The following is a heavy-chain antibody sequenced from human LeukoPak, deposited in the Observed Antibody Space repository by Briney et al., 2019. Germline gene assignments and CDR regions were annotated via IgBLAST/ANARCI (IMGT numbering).Heavy chain of an antibody. CDR1: GFTFRNFW. Sequence: GGSLRLSCAASGFTFRNFWMNWVRQAPGKRLEWVANIKDDGSEQNYVDAMKGRFTISRDNAKNSLYLHMNSLRVEDTAVYYCVKGDSEWGQGTLVTVSS. CDR3: VKGDSE. D-gene: IGHD1-26*01. J-gene: IGHJ4*02. CDR2: IKDDGSEQ. V-gene: IGHV3-7*01.